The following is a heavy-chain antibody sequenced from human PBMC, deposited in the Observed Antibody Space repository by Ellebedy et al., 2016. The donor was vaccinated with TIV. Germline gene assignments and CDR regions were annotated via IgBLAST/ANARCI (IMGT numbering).Heavy chain of an antibody. V-gene: IGHV3-9*01. Sequence: GGSLRLXCSASGSTFEDNAIHWVRQAPGKGLEWVSGFFWRTSNVDYADSVKGRFTFSRANAKNSLYLQMNSLRPEDTALYYCVEDGGPGGAEHWGQGTLVTVSS. D-gene: IGHD1-14*01. CDR1: GSTFEDNA. CDR3: VEDGGPGGAEH. CDR2: FFWRTSNV. J-gene: IGHJ4*02.